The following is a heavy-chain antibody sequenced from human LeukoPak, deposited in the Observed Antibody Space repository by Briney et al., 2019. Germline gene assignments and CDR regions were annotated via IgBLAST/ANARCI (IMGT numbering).Heavy chain of an antibody. CDR3: ARGGKFNPYDY. CDR1: GFTFSSYE. D-gene: IGHD1-1*01. J-gene: IGHJ4*02. Sequence: GGSLRLSCAASGFTFSSYEMNWVRQAPGKGLEWVSYISSSGSTIYYADSVKGRFTISRDNAKNSLYLQMNSLRAEDTAVYYCARGGKFNPYDYWGQGTLVTVSS. CDR2: ISSSGSTI. V-gene: IGHV3-48*03.